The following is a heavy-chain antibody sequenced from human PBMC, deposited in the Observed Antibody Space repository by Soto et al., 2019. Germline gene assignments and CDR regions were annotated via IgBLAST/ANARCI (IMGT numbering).Heavy chain of an antibody. CDR1: GFTFSSYA. Sequence: GGSLRLSCAASGFTFSSYAMSWVRQAPGKGLEWVSAISGSGGSTYYADSVKGRFTISIDNSKNTLYLQMNSLRAEDTAVYYCAKWDSSGYYYADYFQHWGQGTLVTVSS. CDR3: AKWDSSGYYYADYFQH. CDR2: ISGSGGST. D-gene: IGHD3-22*01. V-gene: IGHV3-23*01. J-gene: IGHJ1*01.